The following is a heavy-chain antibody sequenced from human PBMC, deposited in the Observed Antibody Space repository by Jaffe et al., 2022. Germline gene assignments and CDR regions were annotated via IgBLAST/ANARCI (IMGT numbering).Heavy chain of an antibody. Sequence: QVQLVQSGAEVKKPGASVKVSCKASGYTFTGYYMHWVRQAPGQGLEWMGWINPNSGGTNYAQKFQGRVTMTRDTSISTAYMELSRLRSDDTAVYYCARDHLYHGYSYVFDYWGQGTLVTVSS. J-gene: IGHJ4*02. V-gene: IGHV1-2*02. D-gene: IGHD5-18*01. CDR2: INPNSGGT. CDR1: GYTFTGYY. CDR3: ARDHLYHGYSYVFDY.